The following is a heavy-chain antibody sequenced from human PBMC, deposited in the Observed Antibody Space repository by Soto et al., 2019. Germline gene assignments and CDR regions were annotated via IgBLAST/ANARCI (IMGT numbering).Heavy chain of an antibody. J-gene: IGHJ4*02. D-gene: IGHD6-19*01. CDR3: AKIGIRAVAGPAYYFDY. CDR2: ISGSGGST. V-gene: IGHV3-23*01. CDR1: GFTFSSYA. Sequence: GGSLRLSCAASGFTFSSYAMSWVRQAPGKGLEWVSAISGSGGSTYYADSVKGRFTISRDNSKNTLYLQMNSLRAEDTAVYYCAKIGIRAVAGPAYYFDYWGQGTLVTVSS.